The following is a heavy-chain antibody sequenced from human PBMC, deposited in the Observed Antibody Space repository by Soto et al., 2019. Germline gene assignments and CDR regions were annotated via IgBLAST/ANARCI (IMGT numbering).Heavy chain of an antibody. V-gene: IGHV1-69*01. D-gene: IGHD2-8*01. Sequence: VKVSCKASGGTFRSYAISWVRQAPGQGLEWMGGIIPIFGTANYAQKFQGRVTITADESTSTAYMELSSLRSEDTAVYYCVTTIGYCTNGVCYTRSAYYYYGMDVWGQGTTVTVSS. CDR3: VTTIGYCTNGVCYTRSAYYYYGMDV. CDR1: GGTFRSYA. CDR2: IIPIFGTA. J-gene: IGHJ6*02.